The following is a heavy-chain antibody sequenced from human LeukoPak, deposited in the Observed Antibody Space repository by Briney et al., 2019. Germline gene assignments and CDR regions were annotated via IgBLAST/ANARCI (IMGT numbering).Heavy chain of an antibody. CDR3: ARGGRYCSGGSCYSFGY. CDR1: GYTFTGYY. J-gene: IGHJ4*02. Sequence: ASVKVSCKASGYTFTGYYMHWVRQAPGQGLEWMGWINPNSGGTNYAQKFQGRVTMTRDTSISTAYMELSRLRSDDTVVYYCARGGRYCSGGSCYSFGYWGQGTLVTVSS. D-gene: IGHD2-15*01. V-gene: IGHV1-2*02. CDR2: INPNSGGT.